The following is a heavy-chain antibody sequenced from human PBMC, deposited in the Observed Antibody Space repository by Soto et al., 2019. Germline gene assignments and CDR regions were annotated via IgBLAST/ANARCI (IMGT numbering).Heavy chain of an antibody. Sequence: PGGSLRLSCAASGFTLSYHCMEWVRQAPGKGLEWVGRTKHKAASYTTDYAASVNGRFTISRDDSKNSLYLQMNSLKTEDTAMYYCVTLQFSRWFYWGLGTLVTVSS. V-gene: IGHV3-72*01. CDR1: GFTLSYHC. CDR3: VTLQFSRWFY. CDR2: TKHKAASYTT. J-gene: IGHJ4*02. D-gene: IGHD4-4*01.